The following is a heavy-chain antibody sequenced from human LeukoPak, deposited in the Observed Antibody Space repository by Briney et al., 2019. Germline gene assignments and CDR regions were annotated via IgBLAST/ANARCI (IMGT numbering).Heavy chain of an antibody. D-gene: IGHD6-19*01. Sequence: SETLSPTCTVSGGSISSYYWSWIRQPPGKGLEWIGYIYYSGSTNYNPSLKSRVTISVDTSKNQFSLKLSSLTAADTAVYYCASIAVAGTGGDYWGQGTLVTVSS. CDR2: IYYSGST. CDR1: GGSISSYY. V-gene: IGHV4-59*08. CDR3: ASIAVAGTGGDY. J-gene: IGHJ4*02.